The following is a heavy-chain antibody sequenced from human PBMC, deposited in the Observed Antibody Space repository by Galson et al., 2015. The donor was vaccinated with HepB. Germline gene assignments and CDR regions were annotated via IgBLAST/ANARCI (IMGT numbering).Heavy chain of an antibody. J-gene: IGHJ6*03. CDR2: IYTGGKT. CDR1: GFTVSNNY. CDR3: ARSTSNWYSHHYHYIDV. D-gene: IGHD6-13*01. V-gene: IGHV3-66*01. Sequence: SLRLSCAASGFTVSNNYMNWVRQAPGKGLELVSVIYTGGKTHYADSVKGRFTISRDNSKNTLYLQMNSLSADDTAVYYCARSTSNWYSHHYHYIDVWGKGTTVTVSS.